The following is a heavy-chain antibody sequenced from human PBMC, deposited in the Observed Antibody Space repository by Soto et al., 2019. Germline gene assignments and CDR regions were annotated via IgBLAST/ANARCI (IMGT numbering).Heavy chain of an antibody. CDR2: INPNSGGT. D-gene: IGHD3-22*01. V-gene: IGHV1-2*04. J-gene: IGHJ4*02. CDR1: GYTFTGYY. CDR3: ARAHYYDSSGYYPSSFDY. Sequence: QVQLVQSGAEVKKPGASVKVSCKASGYTFTGYYMHWVRQAPGQGLEWMGWINPNSGGTNYAQKFQGWVTMTRDTSISTAYMELCRLRSDDMALYYCARAHYYDSSGYYPSSFDYWGQGTLVTVSS.